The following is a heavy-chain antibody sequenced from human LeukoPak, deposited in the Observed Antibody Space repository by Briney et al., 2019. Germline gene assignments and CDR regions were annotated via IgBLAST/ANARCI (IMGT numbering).Heavy chain of an antibody. CDR2: IYTSGST. Sequence: SETLSLTCTVSGNSFGDYYWSWIRQPAGKGLEWIGRIYTSGSTTYNPSLKSRVTMSVDTSKSQFSLNLMSVTAADTAVYYCTRDTGTTGEVKFDPWGQGTPVTVSS. D-gene: IGHD4-17*01. V-gene: IGHV4-4*07. CDR1: GNSFGDYY. J-gene: IGHJ5*02. CDR3: TRDTGTTGEVKFDP.